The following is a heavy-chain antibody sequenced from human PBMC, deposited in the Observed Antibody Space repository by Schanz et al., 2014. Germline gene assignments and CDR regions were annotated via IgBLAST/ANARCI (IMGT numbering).Heavy chain of an antibody. CDR1: GYIFSSYA. CDR2: INPTTGNP. CDR3: ARARYGLDV. V-gene: IGHV7-4-1*02. Sequence: QLVQSGSEFRKPGASVKVSCKASGYIFSSYAIHWVRQAPGQGLEWMGWINPTTGNPGYAQGFTGRFVFSFDTSVSTAYLQTSGLNAADPAVYYCARARYGLDVWGQGTTVTVSS. J-gene: IGHJ6*02.